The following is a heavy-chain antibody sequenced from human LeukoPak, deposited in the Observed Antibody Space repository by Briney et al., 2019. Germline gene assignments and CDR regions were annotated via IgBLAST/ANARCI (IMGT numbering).Heavy chain of an antibody. CDR2: IRYDGTIQ. D-gene: IGHD3-16*01. V-gene: IGHV3-30*02. CDR3: AKGYGENHFDS. CDR1: GFTFKTFG. Sequence: GGSLRLSCAASGFTFKTFGMHLVRQAPGKGLEWVAFIRYDGTIQYYADSVTGRFTISRDNSNNILYLQMNSLRAEDTAVYFCAKGYGENHFDSWGQGTLVTVSS. J-gene: IGHJ4*02.